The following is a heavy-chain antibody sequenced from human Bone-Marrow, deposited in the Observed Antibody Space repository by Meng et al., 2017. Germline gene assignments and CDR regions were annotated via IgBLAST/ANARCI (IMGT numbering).Heavy chain of an antibody. CDR3: ARDGRKYGGNSDDAFDI. CDR2: IYYSGST. J-gene: IGHJ3*02. Sequence: SETGSLTCTVSGGSISSSSYDWGWSRQPPGKGLEWIGSIYYSGSTYYNPSLKSRVTISVDTSKNQFSLKLSSVTAADTAVYYCARDGRKYGGNSDDAFDIWGQGTMVTVSS. CDR1: GGSISSSSYD. V-gene: IGHV4-39*07. D-gene: IGHD4-23*01.